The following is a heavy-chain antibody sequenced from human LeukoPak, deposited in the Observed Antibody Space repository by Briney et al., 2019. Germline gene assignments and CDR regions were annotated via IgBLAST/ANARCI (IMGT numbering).Heavy chain of an antibody. CDR3: ARDRYSGDAFNI. CDR1: GFTFHNYA. D-gene: IGHD1-26*01. J-gene: IGHJ3*02. Sequence: PGGSLRLSCAASGFTFHNYAIHWVRQAPGKGLEWVSLTSGDGITTYFADSVKGRFTISRDNSKSSLFLQMNSLRTEDTAVYYCARDRYSGDAFNIWGQGTMVTVSS. CDR2: TSGDGITT. V-gene: IGHV3-43*02.